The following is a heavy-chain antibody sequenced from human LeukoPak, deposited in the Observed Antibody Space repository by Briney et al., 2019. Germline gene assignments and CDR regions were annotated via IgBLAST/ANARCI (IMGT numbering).Heavy chain of an antibody. D-gene: IGHD5-18*01. V-gene: IGHV4-59*01. Sequence: PSQTLPLTCTVSGGSISSYYWSWIRHPPRKVLEWSVDIYYSGSNNYNPSLKSRVTISVDTSKNQFSLELSSVTAADTAVYYCARSGYSYGYGFFQRWGQGTLVTVSS. CDR1: GGSISSYY. CDR3: ARSGYSYGYGFFQR. J-gene: IGHJ1*01. CDR2: IYYSGSN.